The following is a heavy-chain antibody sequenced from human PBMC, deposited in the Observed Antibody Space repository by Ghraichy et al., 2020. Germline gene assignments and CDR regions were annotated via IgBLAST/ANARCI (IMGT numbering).Heavy chain of an antibody. CDR3: ARDRSYDGSGSYYRTVDP. J-gene: IGHJ5*02. CDR1: GGTFSSYA. D-gene: IGHD3-10*01. CDR2: IIPIFGTA. V-gene: IGHV1-69*13. Sequence: SVKVSCKASGGTFSSYAISWVRQAPGQGLEWMGGIIPIFGTANYAQKFQGRVTITADESTSTAYMELSSLRSEDTAVYYCARDRSYDGSGSYYRTVDPWCQRTLAAFSS.